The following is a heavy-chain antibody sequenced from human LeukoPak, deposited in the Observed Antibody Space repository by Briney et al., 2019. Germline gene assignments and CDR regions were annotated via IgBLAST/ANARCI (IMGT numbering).Heavy chain of an antibody. Sequence: GASVKVSCKASGYTFTSYGISWVRQAPGQGLEGMGWISAYNGNTNYAQKLQGRVTMTTDTSTSTAYMELRSLRSDDTAVYYCARSRVKWLVSFHPYHDAFDIWGQGTMVTVSS. V-gene: IGHV1-18*01. D-gene: IGHD6-19*01. CDR1: GYTFTSYG. CDR2: ISAYNGNT. J-gene: IGHJ3*02. CDR3: ARSRVKWLVSFHPYHDAFDI.